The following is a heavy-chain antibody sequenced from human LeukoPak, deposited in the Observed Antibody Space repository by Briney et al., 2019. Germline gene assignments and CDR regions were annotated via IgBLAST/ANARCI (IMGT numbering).Heavy chain of an antibody. Sequence: GASVKVSCKASGYTFTGYYMHWVRQAPGQGLEWMGWINPNSGGTNYAQKFQGWVTMTRDTSISTAYMELSRLRSDDTAVYYCARDRCSSTSCYRPYYYGMDAWGQGTTVTVSS. D-gene: IGHD2-2*01. CDR2: INPNSGGT. CDR3: ARDRCSSTSCYRPYYYGMDA. J-gene: IGHJ6*02. V-gene: IGHV1-2*04. CDR1: GYTFTGYY.